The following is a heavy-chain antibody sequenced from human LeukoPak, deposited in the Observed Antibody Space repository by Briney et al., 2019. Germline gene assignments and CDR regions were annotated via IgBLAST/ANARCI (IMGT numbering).Heavy chain of an antibody. CDR2: IRSKANSYAT. CDR1: GFTFSGSA. CDR3: TGCGGDCYSFGY. Sequence: GGSLRLSCAASGFTFSGSAMHWVRQASGKGLEWVGRIRSKANSYATAYAASVKGRFTISRDDSKSTAYLQMNSLKTEDTAVYYRTGCGGDCYSFGYWGQGTLVTVSS. D-gene: IGHD2-21*02. J-gene: IGHJ4*02. V-gene: IGHV3-73*01.